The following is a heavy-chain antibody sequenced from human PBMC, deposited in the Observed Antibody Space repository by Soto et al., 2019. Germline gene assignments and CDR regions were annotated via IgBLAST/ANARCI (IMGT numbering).Heavy chain of an antibody. CDR2: ISSSSSYI. V-gene: IGHV3-21*01. CDR1: GFTFSSYS. CDR3: AGDCRVDTAMVYYYYYGMDV. Sequence: EVQLVESGGGLVKPGGSLRLSCAASGFTFSSYSMNWVRQAPGKGLEWVSSISSSSSYIYYADSVKGRFTISRDNAKNSRYMQMNSLRAKDTAVYYRAGDCRVDTAMVYYYYYGMDVWGQGATVTVSS. J-gene: IGHJ6*02. D-gene: IGHD5-18*01.